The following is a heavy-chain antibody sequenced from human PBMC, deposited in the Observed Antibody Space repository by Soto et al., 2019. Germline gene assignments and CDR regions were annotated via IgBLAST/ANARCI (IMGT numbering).Heavy chain of an antibody. D-gene: IGHD5-12*01. CDR2: IYYSGST. V-gene: IGHV4-59*01. CDR3: TRDTYGGGI. CDR1: GGSISGYY. Sequence: PSETLSLTCTVSGGSISGYYWSWIRQPPGKGLEWIGYIYYSGSTNYNPSLKSRVSISVDTSKNQFSLKLSSVTAADTAVYYCTRDTYGGGIWGQGTMVTVSS. J-gene: IGHJ3*02.